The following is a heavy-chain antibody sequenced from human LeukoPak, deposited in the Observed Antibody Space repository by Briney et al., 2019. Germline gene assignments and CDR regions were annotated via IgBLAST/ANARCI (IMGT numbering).Heavy chain of an antibody. D-gene: IGHD5-12*01. J-gene: IGHJ3*02. CDR3: ARGSGYDYRAFDI. Sequence: ASVTVSCKASGYIFTGYYMHWVRQAPGQGLEWMGWINPNSGGTNYAQKFQGRVTMTRDTSISTAYMELNSLRSDDTAVYYCARGSGYDYRAFDIWGQGTTVTVSS. V-gene: IGHV1-2*02. CDR2: INPNSGGT. CDR1: GYIFTGYY.